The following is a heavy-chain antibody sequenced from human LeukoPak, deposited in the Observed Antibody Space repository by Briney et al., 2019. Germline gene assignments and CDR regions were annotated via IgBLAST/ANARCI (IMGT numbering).Heavy chain of an antibody. CDR3: ARVGSSGWYYFDY. CDR1: GFTFSSYS. D-gene: IGHD6-19*01. J-gene: IGHJ4*02. V-gene: IGHV3-21*01. CDR2: ISSSSSYI. Sequence: PGGSLRLSCAASGFTFSSYSMNWVRQAPGKGLEWVSSISSSSSYIYYADSVKGRFTISRDNAKNSLYLQMNSPRAEDTAVYYCARVGSSGWYYFDYWGQGTLVTVSS.